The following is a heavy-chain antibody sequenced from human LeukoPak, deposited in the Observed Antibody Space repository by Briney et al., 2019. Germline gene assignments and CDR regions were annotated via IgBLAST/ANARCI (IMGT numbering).Heavy chain of an antibody. J-gene: IGHJ4*02. Sequence: GGSLRLSCAASGFTFSSYGMNWVRQAPGKGLEWVSYISSSSSTIYYADSVEGRFTISRHNSKNTLYLQMNSLRAEDTAVYYCARGETTDYWGQGTLVTVSS. CDR2: ISSSSSTI. CDR3: ARGETTDY. V-gene: IGHV3-48*01. D-gene: IGHD1-1*01. CDR1: GFTFSSYG.